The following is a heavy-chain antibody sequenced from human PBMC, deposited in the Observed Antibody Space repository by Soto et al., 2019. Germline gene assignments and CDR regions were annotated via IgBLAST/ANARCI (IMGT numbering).Heavy chain of an antibody. J-gene: IGHJ6*02. D-gene: IGHD1-26*01. V-gene: IGHV1-69*13. CDR2: IIPIFGTA. CDR3: ARPPYSGSYFDDYYYYGMDV. CDR1: GGTFSSYA. Sequence: SVKVSCQASGGTFSSYAISWVRQAPGQGLEWMGGIIPIFGTANYAQKFQGRVTITADESTSTAYMELSSLRSEDTAVYYCARPPYSGSYFDDYYYYGMDVWGQGTTVTVSS.